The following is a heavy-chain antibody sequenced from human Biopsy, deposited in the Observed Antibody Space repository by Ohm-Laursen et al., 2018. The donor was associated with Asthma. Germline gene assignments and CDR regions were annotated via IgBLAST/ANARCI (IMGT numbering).Heavy chain of an antibody. CDR3: ASDFPKDYVRYNFQF. V-gene: IGHV1-24*01. J-gene: IGHJ4*02. CDR1: GYGLTDLS. D-gene: IGHD4-17*01. Sequence: GASVKVSCKISGYGLTDLSMHWVRQAPGQGLEWMGGHDHEEGGTVNARRFQGRVTMTEDTSTDTAYMELSSLSSDDTAVYYCASDFPKDYVRYNFQFWGQGTLVTVPS. CDR2: HDHEEGGT.